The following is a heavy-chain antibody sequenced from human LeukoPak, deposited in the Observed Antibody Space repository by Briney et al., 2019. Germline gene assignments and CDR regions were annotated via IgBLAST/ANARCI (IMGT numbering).Heavy chain of an antibody. V-gene: IGHV3-21*01. J-gene: IGHJ4*02. CDR2: ISSSSSYI. Sequence: GGSLRLSCAASGFTFSSYSMNWVRQAPGKGLEWVSSISSSSSYIYYADSVKGRFTISRDNAKNSLYLQMNSLRAGDTAVYYCARYYDILTGPDYWGQGTLVTVSS. CDR3: ARYYDILTGPDY. D-gene: IGHD3-9*01. CDR1: GFTFSSYS.